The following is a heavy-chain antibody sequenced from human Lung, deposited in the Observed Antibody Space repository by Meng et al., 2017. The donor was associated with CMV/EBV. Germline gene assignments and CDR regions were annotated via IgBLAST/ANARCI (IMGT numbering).Heavy chain of an antibody. CDR1: GYTFTTHP. V-gene: IGHV1-18*04. CDR3: ARGEPPAATTGVGISPYFLNEYALDV. CDR2: ISASNGYT. J-gene: IGHJ6*02. D-gene: IGHD7-27*01. Sequence: ASXXVSXKPSGYTFTTHPMSWVRQAPGQGLEWMGWISASNGYTDYTQKFQGRVTMNTDSSKTTAYIEVRRLRSDDTAVYYSARGEPPAATTGVGISPYFLNEYALDVWXQGTRVTVSS.